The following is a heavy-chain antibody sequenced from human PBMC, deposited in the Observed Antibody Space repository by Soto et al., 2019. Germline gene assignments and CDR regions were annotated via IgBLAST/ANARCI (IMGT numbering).Heavy chain of an antibody. V-gene: IGHV1-18*01. CDR3: AMVDNYATPTPQDV. Sequence: QVQLVQAGDEVRKPGSSVKVSCKASGYIFVNYGIAWVRQAPGQGLEWMGWISPYSGNTHYSSKVQGRLTMTTDTPTSTSNMDLGSLTSYDTAVDDCAMVDNYATPTPQDVWGQGTTVTVSS. J-gene: IGHJ6*02. D-gene: IGHD5-12*01. CDR2: ISPYSGNT. CDR1: GYIFVNYG.